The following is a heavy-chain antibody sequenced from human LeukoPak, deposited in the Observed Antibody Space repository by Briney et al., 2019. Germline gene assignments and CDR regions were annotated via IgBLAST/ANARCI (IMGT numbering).Heavy chain of an antibody. Sequence: GASVKVSCKASGYTFTSYYMHWVRQAPGQGLEWMGIINPSGGSTSYAQKFQGRVTMTRDMSTSTVYMELSSLRSEDTAVYYCAREEVQWEPTEAPWFDPWGQGTLVTVSS. V-gene: IGHV1-46*01. D-gene: IGHD1-26*01. CDR2: INPSGGST. J-gene: IGHJ5*02. CDR1: GYTFTSYY. CDR3: AREEVQWEPTEAPWFDP.